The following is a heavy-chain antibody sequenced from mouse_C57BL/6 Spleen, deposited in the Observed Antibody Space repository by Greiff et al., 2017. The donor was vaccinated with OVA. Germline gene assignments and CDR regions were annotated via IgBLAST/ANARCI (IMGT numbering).Heavy chain of an antibody. CDR1: GFTFSDYY. J-gene: IGHJ3*01. CDR2: INYDGSST. V-gene: IGHV5-16*01. CDR3: AREAYGSSYYAY. D-gene: IGHD1-1*01. Sequence: EVKLVESEGGLVQPGSSMKLSCTASGFTFSDYYMAWVRQVPEKGLEWVANINYDGSSTYYLDSLKSRFIISRDNAKNILYLQMSSLKSEDTATYYCAREAYGSSYYAYWGQGTLVTVSA.